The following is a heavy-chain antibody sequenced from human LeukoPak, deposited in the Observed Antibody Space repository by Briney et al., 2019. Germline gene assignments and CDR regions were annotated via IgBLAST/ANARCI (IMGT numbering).Heavy chain of an antibody. D-gene: IGHD3-3*01. CDR3: ARAPYYDFWSAYYFDY. CDR1: GGSISSGNYY. Sequence: SETLSLTCTVSGGSISSGNYYWSWIRQPAGKGLEWIGRIYSSGSTNCNPSLKSRVTISIDTSKNQFSLKLSSVTAADTALYYCARAPYYDFWSAYYFDYWGQGTLVTVSS. CDR2: IYSSGST. V-gene: IGHV4-61*02. J-gene: IGHJ4*02.